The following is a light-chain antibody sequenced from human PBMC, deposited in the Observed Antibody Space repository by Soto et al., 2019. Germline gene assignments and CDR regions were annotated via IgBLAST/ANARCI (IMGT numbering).Light chain of an antibody. Sequence: EIVLTQSPATLCLSPVERATLSCRASQSVSSYLAWYQQKPGQAPRLLIYDASNRATGIPARFSGSGSGTDFTLTISSLEPEDFALYYRQQRSNWPWTFGQGTKVEIK. J-gene: IGKJ1*01. CDR3: QQRSNWPWT. CDR2: DAS. V-gene: IGKV3-11*01. CDR1: QSVSSY.